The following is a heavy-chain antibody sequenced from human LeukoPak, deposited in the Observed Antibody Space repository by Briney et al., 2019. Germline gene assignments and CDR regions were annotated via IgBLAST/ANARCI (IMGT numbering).Heavy chain of an antibody. D-gene: IGHD2-2*01. J-gene: IGHJ4*02. CDR1: GFTFSSYA. Sequence: PGGSLRLSCAASGFTFSSYAMNWVRQAPGKGLEWVSTITSSGGNTYYADSTKGRFTISRNNFKNTLYLQVNSLRAEDTAVYYCASLYVRNIVVVPAAMGYWGQGTLVTVSS. CDR3: ASLYVRNIVVVPAAMGY. CDR2: ITSSGGNT. V-gene: IGHV3-23*01.